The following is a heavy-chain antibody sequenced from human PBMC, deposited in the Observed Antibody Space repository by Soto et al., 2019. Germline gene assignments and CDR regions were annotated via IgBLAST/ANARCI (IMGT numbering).Heavy chain of an antibody. D-gene: IGHD3-16*01. CDR2: ISWDSGRI. V-gene: IGHV3-9*01. CDR1: GFTFDDYA. Sequence: EMQLVESGGGLVQPCRSLRLSCAASGFTFDDYAMYWVRQGPGKGLEWVSGISWDSGRIGYADSVKGRFTISRDNAKNSLYLQMNSLRPEDTALYYCAKARLWGGDGYNSYYYTAMDVWGQGTTVTVSS. J-gene: IGHJ6*02. CDR3: AKARLWGGDGYNSYYYTAMDV.